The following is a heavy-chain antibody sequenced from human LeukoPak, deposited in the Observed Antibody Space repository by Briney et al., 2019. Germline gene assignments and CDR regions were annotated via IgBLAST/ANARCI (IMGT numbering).Heavy chain of an antibody. Sequence: SQTLSLTCTVSGGSISSGSYYWSWIRQPAGKGLEWIGRIYTSGSTNYNPSLKSRVTISVDTSKNQFSLKLSSVTAADTAVYYCAREKWELYHYFDYWGQGTLVTVSS. D-gene: IGHD1-26*01. J-gene: IGHJ4*02. V-gene: IGHV4-61*02. CDR2: IYTSGST. CDR3: AREKWELYHYFDY. CDR1: GGSISSGSYY.